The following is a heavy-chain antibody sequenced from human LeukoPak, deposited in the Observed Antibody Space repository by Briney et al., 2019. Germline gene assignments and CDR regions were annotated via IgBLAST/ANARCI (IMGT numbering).Heavy chain of an antibody. Sequence: SETLSLTCTVSGGSIRSYYWSWIRQPAGKGLEWIGRIYTSGSTNYNPSLKSRVTMSVDTSKNQFSLKLSSVTAADTAVYYCARATPPYGSGSPSLYYYGMDVWGQGTTVTVSS. D-gene: IGHD3-10*01. CDR1: GGSIRSYY. CDR3: ARATPPYGSGSPSLYYYGMDV. J-gene: IGHJ6*02. CDR2: IYTSGST. V-gene: IGHV4-4*07.